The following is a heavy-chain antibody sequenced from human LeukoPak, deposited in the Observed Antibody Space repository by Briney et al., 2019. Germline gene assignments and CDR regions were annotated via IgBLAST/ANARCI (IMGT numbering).Heavy chain of an antibody. CDR1: GYTFTGYY. CDR3: AREGSSGSSFDY. CDR2: INPNSGGT. Sequence: APVKVSCKASGYTFTGYYMHWVRQAPGQGLEWMGWINPNSGGTKYAQKFQGRVTMTRDTSITTAYMELSRLRSDDTAVYYCAREGSSGSSFDYWGQGTLVTVSS. D-gene: IGHD6-19*01. J-gene: IGHJ4*02. V-gene: IGHV1-2*02.